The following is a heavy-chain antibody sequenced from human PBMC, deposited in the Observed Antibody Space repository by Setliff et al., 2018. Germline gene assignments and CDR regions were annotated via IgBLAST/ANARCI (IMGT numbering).Heavy chain of an antibody. CDR1: GFTFSSHG. J-gene: IGHJ6*02. CDR2: ISNWGTTI. D-gene: IGHD3-10*01. CDR3: AGDGGINMVKTYYYGLDV. V-gene: IGHV3-48*03. Sequence: GESLKISCAVSGFTFSSHGMNWVRQAPGKGLEWVAYISNWGTTIYYADSVKGRFTISRDNAKNSLFLQMNSLRTEDMGIYYCAGDGGINMVKTYYYGLDVWGQGTTVTVSS.